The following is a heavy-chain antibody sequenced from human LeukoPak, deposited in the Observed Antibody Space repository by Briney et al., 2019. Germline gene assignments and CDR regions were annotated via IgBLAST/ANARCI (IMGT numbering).Heavy chain of an antibody. V-gene: IGHV1-69*13. J-gene: IGHJ3*02. CDR3: ARDGGIAVEGAFDI. CDR1: GGTFSSYA. CDR2: IIPIFGTA. D-gene: IGHD6-19*01. Sequence: ASVKVSCKASGGTFSSYAISWVRQAPGQGLEWMGGIIPIFGTANYAQKFQGRVTITADESTSTAYMELSSLRSEDTAVYYCARDGGIAVEGAFDIWGQGTMVTVSS.